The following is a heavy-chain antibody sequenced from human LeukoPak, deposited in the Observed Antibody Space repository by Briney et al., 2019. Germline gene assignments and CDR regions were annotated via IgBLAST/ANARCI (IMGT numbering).Heavy chain of an antibody. J-gene: IGHJ4*02. Sequence: GGSLRLSYAASGFTFSSYAMSWVRQAPGKGLEWVANIKQDGSEKYYVDSVKGRFTISRDNAKNSLYLQMNSLRAEDTAVYYCAGSLVVTTMFDYWGQGTLVTVSS. CDR3: AGSLVVTTMFDY. CDR2: IKQDGSEK. D-gene: IGHD2-21*02. V-gene: IGHV3-7*03. CDR1: GFTFSSYA.